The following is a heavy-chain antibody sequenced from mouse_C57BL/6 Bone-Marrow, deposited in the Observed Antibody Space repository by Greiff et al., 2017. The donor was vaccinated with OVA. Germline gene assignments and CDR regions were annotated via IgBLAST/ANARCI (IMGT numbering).Heavy chain of an antibody. J-gene: IGHJ1*03. Sequence: VKLVESGAELVKPGASVQISCKASGYAFSSYWMNWVKQRPGKGLEWIGQIYPGDGDTNYNGKFKGKATLTADKSSSTAYMQLSSLTSEDSAVYFCARWGSSTYWYFDVWGTGTTVTVSS. D-gene: IGHD1-1*01. CDR3: ARWGSSTYWYFDV. CDR1: GYAFSSYW. CDR2: IYPGDGDT. V-gene: IGHV1-80*01.